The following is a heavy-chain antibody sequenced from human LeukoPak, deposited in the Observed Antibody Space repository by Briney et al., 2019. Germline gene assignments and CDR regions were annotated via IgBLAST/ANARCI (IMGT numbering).Heavy chain of an antibody. J-gene: IGHJ4*02. CDR3: ARGSLSWMWPLDDY. V-gene: IGHV3-30-3*01. CDR1: GFTFSSYA. D-gene: IGHD1-1*01. Sequence: GRSLRLSCAASGFTFSSYAMHWVRQAPGKGLEWVAVISYDGGNKYYADSVKGRFTISRDNSKNTLYLQMNSLRAEDTAVYYCARGSLSWMWPLDDYWGQGTLVTVSS. CDR2: ISYDGGNK.